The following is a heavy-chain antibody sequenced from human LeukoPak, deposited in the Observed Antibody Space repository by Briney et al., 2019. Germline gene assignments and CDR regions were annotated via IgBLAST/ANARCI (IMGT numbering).Heavy chain of an antibody. CDR1: GYTFTSYG. J-gene: IGHJ4*02. D-gene: IGHD6-19*01. CDR2: ISAYNGKT. V-gene: IGHV1-18*01. Sequence: RASVKVSCTASGYTFTSYGISWVRQAPGQGLEWMGWISAYNGKTTYAQKLQGRVTMTTDTSTSTAYMELRSLRSDDTAVYYWARELSSSGLFDYWGQGTLVTVSS. CDR3: ARELSSSGLFDY.